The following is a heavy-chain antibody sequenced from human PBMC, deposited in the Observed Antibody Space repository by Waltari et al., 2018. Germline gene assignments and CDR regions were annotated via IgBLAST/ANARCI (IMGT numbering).Heavy chain of an antibody. V-gene: IGHV4-34*01. CDR3: ARQPSSLRRVKVFDY. Sequence: QVQLQQWGAGLLKPSETLSLTCAVYGGSFSGYYWSWIRQPPGKGLEWIGEINHSGSTNYNPSLKSRVTISVDTSKNHFSLKLSSVTAADTAVYYCARQPSSLRRVKVFDYWGQGTLVTVSS. CDR2: INHSGST. J-gene: IGHJ4*02. CDR1: GGSFSGYY.